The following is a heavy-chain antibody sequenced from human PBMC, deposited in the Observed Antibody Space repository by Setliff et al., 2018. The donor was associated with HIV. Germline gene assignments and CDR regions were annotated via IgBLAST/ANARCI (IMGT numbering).Heavy chain of an antibody. D-gene: IGHD3-9*01. J-gene: IGHJ4*02. CDR2: IYPGDSDT. V-gene: IGHV5-51*01. CDR1: GYSFTSYW. Sequence: PGESLKISCTGSGYSFTSYWIGWVRQMPGKGLEWMGIIYPGDSDTRYSPSFQAQVTTSADKSISTAYLQWSSLTASDTAMYYCARLRIWTGSSHFDYWGQGTLVTVSS. CDR3: ARLRIWTGSSHFDY.